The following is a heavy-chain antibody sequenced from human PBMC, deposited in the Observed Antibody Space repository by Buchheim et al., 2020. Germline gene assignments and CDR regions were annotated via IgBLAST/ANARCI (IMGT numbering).Heavy chain of an antibody. CDR1: GYTFTSYD. CDR2: MNPNSGNT. CDR3: ARESITMVRGVIIPDYYYYMGV. V-gene: IGHV1-8*01. D-gene: IGHD3-10*01. J-gene: IGHJ6*03. Sequence: QVQLVQSGAEVKKPGASVKVSCKASGYTFTSYDINWVRQATGQGLEWMGWMNPNSGNTGYAQKFQGRVTMTRNTSISTAYMELSSLRSEDTAVYYCARESITMVRGVIIPDYYYYMGVWGKGTT.